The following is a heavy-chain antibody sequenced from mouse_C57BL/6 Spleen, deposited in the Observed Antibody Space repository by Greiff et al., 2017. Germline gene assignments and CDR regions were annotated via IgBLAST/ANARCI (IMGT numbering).Heavy chain of an antibody. CDR2: IDPEDGET. D-gene: IGHD2-4*01. CDR3: ARGYYDDAWFAY. V-gene: IGHV14-2*01. Sequence: EVKVVESGAELVKPGASVKLSCTASGFNINDYYMHWVKQRTEQGLEWIGRIDPEDGETKYAPKFQGKATITADTSSNTAYLQLSSLTSEDTAVYYCARGYYDDAWFAYWGQGTLVTVSA. CDR1: GFNINDYY. J-gene: IGHJ3*01.